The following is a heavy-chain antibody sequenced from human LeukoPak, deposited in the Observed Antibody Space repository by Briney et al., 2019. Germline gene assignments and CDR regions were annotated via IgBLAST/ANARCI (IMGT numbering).Heavy chain of an antibody. CDR2: INHSGST. V-gene: IGHV4-34*01. J-gene: IGHJ4*02. CDR1: GGSFSGYY. CDR3: ARQQWLLRSNDY. Sequence: SETLSLTCAVYGGSFSGYYWSWIRQPPGKGLEWIGEINHSGSTNYNPSLKSRVTISVDTSKNQFSLKLSSVTAADTAVYYCARQQWLLRSNDYWGQGTLVTVSS. D-gene: IGHD6-19*01.